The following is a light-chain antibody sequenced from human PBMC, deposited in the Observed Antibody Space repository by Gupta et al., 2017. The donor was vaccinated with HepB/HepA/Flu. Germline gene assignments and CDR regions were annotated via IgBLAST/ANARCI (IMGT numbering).Light chain of an antibody. CDR3: SSCTASGTWV. V-gene: IGLV2-14*03. J-gene: IGLJ3*02. Sequence: SALTQPASVSGSPGQSITISCTGSGSDVGDYNHVSCYQHHSRKAPKLIIYDVTNRPAGVATRFSASKSGNTASLTISGLQEEDEADYYCSSCTASGTWVFGGGTKCTVL. CDR1: GSDVGDYNH. CDR2: DVT.